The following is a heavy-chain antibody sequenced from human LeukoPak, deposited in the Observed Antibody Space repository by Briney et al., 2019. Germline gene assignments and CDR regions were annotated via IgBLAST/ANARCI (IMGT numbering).Heavy chain of an antibody. V-gene: IGHV3-23*01. Sequence: GGSLRLSCAASGFTFSSYAMSWVRQAPGRGLEWVSAISGSGGSTYYADSVKGRFTISRDNSKNTLYLQMNSLRAEDTAVYYCASTYYYDSSGYYAFDYWGQGTLVTVSS. J-gene: IGHJ4*02. D-gene: IGHD3-22*01. CDR3: ASTYYYDSSGYYAFDY. CDR1: GFTFSSYA. CDR2: ISGSGGST.